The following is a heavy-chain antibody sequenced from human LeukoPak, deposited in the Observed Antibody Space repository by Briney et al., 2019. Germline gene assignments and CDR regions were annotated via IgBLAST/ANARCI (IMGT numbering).Heavy chain of an antibody. Sequence: GGSLRLSYAASGFTFSSYSMNWVRQAPGKGLEWISSISSSSSYIYYADSVKGRFTISRDNAKNSQYLQMNSLRAEDTAVYYCARDGLVGATLYYFDYWGQGTLVTVSS. CDR3: ARDGLVGATLYYFDY. D-gene: IGHD1-26*01. CDR1: GFTFSSYS. J-gene: IGHJ4*02. CDR2: ISSSSSYI. V-gene: IGHV3-21*01.